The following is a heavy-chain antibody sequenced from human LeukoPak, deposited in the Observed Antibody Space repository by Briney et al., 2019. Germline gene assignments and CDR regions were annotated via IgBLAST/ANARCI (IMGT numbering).Heavy chain of an antibody. J-gene: IGHJ4*02. CDR1: VGSISSSNYY. CDR2: IYYSGST. D-gene: IGHD3-9*01. V-gene: IGHV4-39*07. Sequence: SETLSLTCTVSVGSISSSNYYWAWIRQPPGKGLEWIGSIYYSGSTYYNPSLKSRVTISIDTSKNQFSLKLSSVTAADTAVYYCARDGYDILTGLPYYFDYWGQGTLVTVSS. CDR3: ARDGYDILTGLPYYFDY.